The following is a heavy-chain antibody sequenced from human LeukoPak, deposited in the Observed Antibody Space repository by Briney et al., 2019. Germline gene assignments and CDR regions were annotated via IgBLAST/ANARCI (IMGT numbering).Heavy chain of an antibody. D-gene: IGHD3-3*01. CDR2: IYYSGST. CDR1: GGSISSGGYY. Sequence: SETLSLTCTVSGGSISSGGYYWSWIRQHPGKGLEWIGYIYYSGSTYYNPSLKSRVTISVDTSKNQFSLKLSSVTAADTAVYYCARARVDYDFWSGYYTHLPNYHYMDVWGKGTTVTVSS. CDR3: ARARVDYDFWSGYYTHLPNYHYMDV. V-gene: IGHV4-31*03. J-gene: IGHJ6*03.